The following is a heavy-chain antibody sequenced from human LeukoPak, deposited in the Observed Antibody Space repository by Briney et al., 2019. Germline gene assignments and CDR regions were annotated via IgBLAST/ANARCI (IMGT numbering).Heavy chain of an antibody. CDR2: IYYSGST. D-gene: IGHD2-21*02. CDR1: GGSISSSSYY. V-gene: IGHV4-39*01. Sequence: PSETLSLTCTVSGGSISSSSYYWGWIRQPPGKGLEWIGSIYYSGSTYYNPSLKSRVTISVDTSKNQFSLKLSSVTAADTAVYYCARVSLVVVTEDWYFDLWGRGTLVTVSS. J-gene: IGHJ2*01. CDR3: ARVSLVVVTEDWYFDL.